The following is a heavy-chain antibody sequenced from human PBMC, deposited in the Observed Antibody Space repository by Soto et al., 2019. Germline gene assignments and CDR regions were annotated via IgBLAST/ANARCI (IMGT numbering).Heavy chain of an antibody. CDR2: VYYSGTT. CDR3: ARDGRSTTTAIL. CDR1: GGSISSSSYY. D-gene: IGHD6-25*01. J-gene: IGHJ4*02. V-gene: IGHV4-39*02. Sequence: PSETLSLTCTVSGGSISSSSYYWCWIRQPPGEGLEWIGSVYYSGTTFYKPSLKSRLAISLDTSKNQFSLRLISVTAADTAIYYCARDGRSTTTAILWGPGILVTVSS.